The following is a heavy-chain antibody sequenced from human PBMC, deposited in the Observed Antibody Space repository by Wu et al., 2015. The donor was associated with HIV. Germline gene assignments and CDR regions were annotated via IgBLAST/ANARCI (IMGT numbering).Heavy chain of an antibody. D-gene: IGHD6-19*01. CDR1: GYTFTDYY. CDR3: ARSHKWLQLRYQGNFDS. V-gene: IGHV1-2*02. Sequence: QVQLVQSGAEVKNPGASVKVSCKASGYTFTDYYIYWVRQAPGQGLEWMGWINPKSGGTNCAQVFRGRLTLTRNTSNTTVYMELKRLTSEDTAMYFCARSHKWLQLRYQGNFDSWGQGT. CDR2: INPKSGGT. J-gene: IGHJ4*02.